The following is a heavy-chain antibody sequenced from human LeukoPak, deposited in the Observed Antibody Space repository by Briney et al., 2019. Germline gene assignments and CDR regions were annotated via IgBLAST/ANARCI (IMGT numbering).Heavy chain of an antibody. J-gene: IGHJ4*02. V-gene: IGHV3-15*01. CDR1: GFTFSNYA. Sequence: GGSLRLSCAASGFTFSNYALSWVRQAPGKGLEWVGRIKSKTHGGTTQYAAPVKGGFTISRDDSKTTVYLQMNSLKSEDAAMYYCTTERPYFDNWGQGTLVTVSS. CDR2: IKSKTHGGTT. CDR3: TTERPYFDN.